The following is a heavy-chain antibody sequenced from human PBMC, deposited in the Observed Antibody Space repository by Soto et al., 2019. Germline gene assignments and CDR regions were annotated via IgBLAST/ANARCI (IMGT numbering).Heavy chain of an antibody. CDR1: GYTFTGYY. J-gene: IGHJ6*02. Sequence: GASVKVSCKASGYTFTGYYMHWVRQAPGQGLEWMGWINPNSGGTNYAQKLQGWVTMTRDTSISTAYMELSRLRSDDTAVYYCARDLGIAAAGRPYYGMDVWGQGTTVTVSS. CDR3: ARDLGIAAAGRPYYGMDV. V-gene: IGHV1-2*04. CDR2: INPNSGGT. D-gene: IGHD6-13*01.